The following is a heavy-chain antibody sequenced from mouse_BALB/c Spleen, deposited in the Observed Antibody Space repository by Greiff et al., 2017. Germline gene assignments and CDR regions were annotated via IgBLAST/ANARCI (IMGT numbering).Heavy chain of an antibody. D-gene: IGHD1-2*01. Sequence: EVKLMESGGGLVQPGGSRKLSCAASGFTFSSFGMHWVRQAPEKGLEWVAYISSGSSTIYYADTVKGRFTISRDNPKNTLFLQMTSLRSEDTAMYYCARGIHYYGTDAMDYWGQGTSVTVSS. V-gene: IGHV5-17*02. CDR3: ARGIHYYGTDAMDY. CDR1: GFTFSSFG. CDR2: ISSGSSTI. J-gene: IGHJ4*01.